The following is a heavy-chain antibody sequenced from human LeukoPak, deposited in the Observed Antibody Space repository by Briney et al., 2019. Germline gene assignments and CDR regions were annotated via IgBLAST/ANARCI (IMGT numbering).Heavy chain of an antibody. CDR1: GYTFTSYA. J-gene: IGHJ6*02. CDR3: ARGGWELPPQTTPTDYYYYYGMDV. Sequence: ASVKVSCKASGYTFTSYAMHWVRQAPGQRLEWMGWINAGNGNTKYSQKFQGRVTITRDTSASTAYMELSSLRSEDTAVYYCARGGWELPPQTTPTDYYYYYGMDVWGQGTTVTVSS. CDR2: INAGNGNT. D-gene: IGHD1-26*01. V-gene: IGHV1-3*01.